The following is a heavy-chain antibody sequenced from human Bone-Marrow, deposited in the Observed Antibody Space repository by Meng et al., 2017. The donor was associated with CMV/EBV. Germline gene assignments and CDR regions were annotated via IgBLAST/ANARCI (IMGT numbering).Heavy chain of an antibody. Sequence: LRLSCTVSSGSISSGDYYWSWIRQPPGKGLEWIGYIYYSGSTYYNPSFKSRVTMSVDTSKNQFSLKLSSVTAADTAVYFCARDPPLISYCTSATCPRNDTFDIWGEGTMVTVSS. CDR1: SGSISSGDYY. J-gene: IGHJ3*02. D-gene: IGHD2-2*01. CDR3: ARDPPLISYCTSATCPRNDTFDI. V-gene: IGHV4-30-4*08. CDR2: IYYSGST.